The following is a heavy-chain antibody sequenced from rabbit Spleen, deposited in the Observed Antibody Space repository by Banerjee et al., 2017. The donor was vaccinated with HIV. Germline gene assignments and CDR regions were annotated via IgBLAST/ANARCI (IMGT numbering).Heavy chain of an antibody. CDR1: GFDFSSYG. V-gene: IGHV1S47*01. CDR3: VREVAAKFNL. J-gene: IGHJ4*01. D-gene: IGHD4-1*01. CDR2: IDPIFGIT. Sequence: QEQLKETGGGLVQPGGSLTLSCKASGFDFSSYGVSWVRQAPGKGLEWIGYIDPIFGITYYANWVNGRFTISSHNAQNTLFLQLNSLTAADTATYFCVREVAAKFNLWGQGTLVTVS.